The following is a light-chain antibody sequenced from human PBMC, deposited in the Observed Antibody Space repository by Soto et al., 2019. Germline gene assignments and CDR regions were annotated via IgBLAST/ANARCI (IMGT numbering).Light chain of an antibody. CDR3: QQYGSSFWT. CDR1: QSVSSTD. CDR2: GAS. Sequence: EILLTQSPGTLSLSPGERATLSCRASQSVSSTDLAWFQQKPGQAPRLLIYGASSRATGIPDRFSGSGSGTDFTLTISRLEPEDFAVYYCQQYGSSFWTFGQGTKVDIK. V-gene: IGKV3-20*01. J-gene: IGKJ1*01.